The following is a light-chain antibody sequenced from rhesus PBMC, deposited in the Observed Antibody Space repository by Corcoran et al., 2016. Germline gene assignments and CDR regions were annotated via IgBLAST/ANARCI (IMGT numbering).Light chain of an antibody. Sequence: DIQMTQSPSSLSASVGDRVTITCRASQGISSWLAWYQQKPGKAPKLLIYKSSSLQSGVPSRFSGIGSGTDFTLTISILQPEDFASYYCQQYNSAPYSFGQGAKVEIK. CDR3: QQYNSAPYS. CDR2: KSS. CDR1: QGISSW. V-gene: IGKV1-21*01. J-gene: IGKJ2*01.